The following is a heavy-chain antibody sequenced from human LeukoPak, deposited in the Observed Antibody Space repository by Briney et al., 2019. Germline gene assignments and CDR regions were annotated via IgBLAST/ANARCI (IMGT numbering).Heavy chain of an antibody. D-gene: IGHD3-3*01. J-gene: IGHJ5*02. V-gene: IGHV3-30*02. CDR1: GFTFSSYG. CDR2: IRYDGSNK. Sequence: GGTLRLSCAASGFTFSSYGMHWVRQAPGKGLEWRAFIRYDGSNKYYAYSVKGRFTISRDNSKNTLYLQMNSLRAEDTAVYYCAKDAKPRFLPQNWFDPWGQGTLVTVSS. CDR3: AKDAKPRFLPQNWFDP.